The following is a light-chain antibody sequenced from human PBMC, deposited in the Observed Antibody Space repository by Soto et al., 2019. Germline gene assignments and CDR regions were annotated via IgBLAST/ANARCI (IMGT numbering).Light chain of an antibody. V-gene: IGKV3-15*01. CDR1: QSVGSN. Sequence: EIVLTHSPATLSVSPGERATLSCRASQSVGSNLAWYQQRPGLPPRLLIYDASTRATDIPARFSGGGSGTEFTLTISSLQSEDFAVYYCQQYNNWPYTFGQGTKLQIK. CDR2: DAS. CDR3: QQYNNWPYT. J-gene: IGKJ2*01.